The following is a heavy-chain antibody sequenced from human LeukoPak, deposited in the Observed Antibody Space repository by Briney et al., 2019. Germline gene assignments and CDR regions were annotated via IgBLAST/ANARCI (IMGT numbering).Heavy chain of an antibody. J-gene: IGHJ6*04. CDR2: IWYDGSNK. CDR3: AKDPSDFWSGYGLMDV. D-gene: IGHD3-3*01. Sequence: PGGSLRLSCAASGFTFSSYGMHWVRQAPGKGLDWVAVIWYDGSNKYHADSVKGRFTISRDNSKNTLYLLMNSLRVEDTAVYYCAKDPSDFWSGYGLMDVWGKGTTVTVSS. CDR1: GFTFSSYG. V-gene: IGHV3-33*06.